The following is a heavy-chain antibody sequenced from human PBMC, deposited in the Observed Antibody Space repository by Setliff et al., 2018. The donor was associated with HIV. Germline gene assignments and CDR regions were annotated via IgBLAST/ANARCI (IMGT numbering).Heavy chain of an antibody. D-gene: IGHD6-25*01. CDR3: ARDPAATDNTDH. Sequence: ASVKVSCKDSGYAFTAYSIHWVRQAPGQGLEWMGWINPNSGGAKYAQRFQGRVTMTRDTSISTAFMEVSGLKYDDTAVYYCARDPAATDNTDHWGQGTLVTVSS. CDR1: GYAFTAYS. V-gene: IGHV1-2*02. CDR2: INPNSGGA. J-gene: IGHJ4*02.